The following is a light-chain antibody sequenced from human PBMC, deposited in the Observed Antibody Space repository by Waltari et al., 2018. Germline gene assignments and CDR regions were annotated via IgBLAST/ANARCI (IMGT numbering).Light chain of an antibody. CDR3: QQYSRLPLT. CDR2: GSS. V-gene: IGKV3-15*01. CDR1: QTTYTN. Sequence: DTVMTQSPATLSVSPGEGATLSCRASQTTYTNLAWYQQKPGQVPRLLIYGSSTRATGIPARFSGSGSGTEFTLTISSLQSEDFAVYYCQQYSRLPLTFGGGTKVEIK. J-gene: IGKJ4*01.